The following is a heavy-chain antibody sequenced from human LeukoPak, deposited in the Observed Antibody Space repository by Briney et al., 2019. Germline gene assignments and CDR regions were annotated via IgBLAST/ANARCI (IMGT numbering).Heavy chain of an antibody. D-gene: IGHD3-10*01. CDR2: INHSGST. V-gene: IGHV4-34*01. J-gene: IGHJ3*02. CDR3: ASLYYYGSGSYRAFDI. CDR1: GGSFSDYY. Sequence: SETLSLTCAVSGGSFSDYYCSWIRQSPGKGLEWIGEINHSGSTNYNPSLKSRVTISVDTSKNQFSLKLSSVTAADTAVYYCASLYYYGSGSYRAFDIWGQGTMVTVSS.